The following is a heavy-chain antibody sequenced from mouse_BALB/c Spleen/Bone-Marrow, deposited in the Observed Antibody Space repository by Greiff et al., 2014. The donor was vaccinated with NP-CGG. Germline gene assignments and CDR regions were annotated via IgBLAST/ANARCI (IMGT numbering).Heavy chain of an antibody. CDR3: TKEWYYGFDY. J-gene: IGHJ2*01. D-gene: IGHD1-1*01. V-gene: IGHV1-5*01. CDR2: IYPGNSDT. Sequence: EVQLQQSGTVLARPGASVKMSCNASGYSFTSYWMHWVKQRPGQGLEWIGAIYPGNSDTSYNQKFKGKAKLTAVTSASTAYMELSSLTNEDSAVYYCTKEWYYGFDYWGQGTTLTVSS. CDR1: GYSFTSYW.